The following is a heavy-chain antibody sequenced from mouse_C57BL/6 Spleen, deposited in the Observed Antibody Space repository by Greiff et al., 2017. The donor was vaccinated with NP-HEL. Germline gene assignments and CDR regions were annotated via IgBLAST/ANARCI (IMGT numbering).Heavy chain of an antibody. Sequence: EVQLQQSGAELVKPGASVKLSCTASGFTITDYYMHWVKQRTEQGLEWIGRIDPEDGETKYDPKFQGKATITADKSSNPAYLQLSSLTSEDAAVDYCACPRTTRYAMDYWGQGTSVTVSS. CDR2: IDPEDGET. CDR1: GFTITDYY. D-gene: IGHD1-1*01. J-gene: IGHJ4*01. CDR3: ACPRTTRYAMDY. V-gene: IGHV14-2*01.